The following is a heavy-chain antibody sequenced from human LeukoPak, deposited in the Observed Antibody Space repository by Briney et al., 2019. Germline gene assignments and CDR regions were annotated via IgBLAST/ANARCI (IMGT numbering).Heavy chain of an antibody. J-gene: IGHJ3*02. Sequence: ASVTVSCTASGYTFTSYYMHWVRQAPGQGLEWMGIINPSGGSTSYAQKFQGGVTMTRDTSTSTVYMELSSLRSEDTAVYYCARHSITMIDGAFDIWGQGTMVTVSS. CDR2: INPSGGST. CDR3: ARHSITMIDGAFDI. V-gene: IGHV1-46*01. CDR1: GYTFTSYY. D-gene: IGHD3-22*01.